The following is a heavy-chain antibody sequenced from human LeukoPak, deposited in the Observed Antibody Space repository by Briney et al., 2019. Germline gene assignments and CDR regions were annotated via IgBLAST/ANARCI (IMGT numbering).Heavy chain of an antibody. V-gene: IGHV4-59*01. Sequence: SETLSLTCSVSGDSISGYYWSWIRQPPGKGLEWTGYINDSGSTKYNPSLKSRVTTSVDTSKNQFSLRLISVTTADTAVYYCARGGSWFGAWGQGTLVAVSS. D-gene: IGHD3-10*01. CDR3: ARGGSWFGA. CDR2: INDSGST. CDR1: GDSISGYY. J-gene: IGHJ5*02.